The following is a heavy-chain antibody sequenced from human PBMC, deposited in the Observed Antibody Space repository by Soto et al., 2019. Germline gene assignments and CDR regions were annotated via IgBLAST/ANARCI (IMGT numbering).Heavy chain of an antibody. Sequence: SETLSLTCTVSGDSINAGSYFWAWIRQPPGGGLDWIGTTYYSGSTNYNPSLKSRVTISVDTSKNQFSLKLSSVTAADTAVYYCARSRGAYDYGDYEWKNRHYYYYYMDVWGKGTTVTVSS. CDR1: GDSINAGSYF. D-gene: IGHD4-17*01. CDR2: TYYSGST. V-gene: IGHV4-39*07. J-gene: IGHJ6*03. CDR3: ARSRGAYDYGDYEWKNRHYYYYYMDV.